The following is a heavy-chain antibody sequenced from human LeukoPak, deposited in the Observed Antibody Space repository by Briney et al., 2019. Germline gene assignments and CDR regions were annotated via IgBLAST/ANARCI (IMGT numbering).Heavy chain of an antibody. D-gene: IGHD6-6*01. CDR1: GFTFSSYA. CDR3: ASHPYSSSALFDY. Sequence: PGGSLRLSCAASGFTFSSYAMSWVRQAPGKGLEWVSAISGSGGSTYYADSVKGRFTISRDNSKNTLYLQMNSLRAEDTAVYYCASHPYSSSALFDYWGQGTLVTVSS. J-gene: IGHJ4*02. V-gene: IGHV3-23*01. CDR2: ISGSGGST.